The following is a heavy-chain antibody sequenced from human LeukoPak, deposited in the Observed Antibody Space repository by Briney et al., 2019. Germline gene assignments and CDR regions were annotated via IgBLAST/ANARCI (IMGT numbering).Heavy chain of an antibody. CDR1: GFTFSSYS. J-gene: IGHJ5*02. CDR2: ISSRSSYI. V-gene: IGHV3-21*01. D-gene: IGHD3-3*01. Sequence: GGSLRLSCAASGFTFSSYSMNWVRQAPGKGLEWVSSISSRSSYIYYADSVKGRFTISRDNAKNSLYLQMNSLRAEDTAVYYCARDWGYDFWSGYYPWGQGTLVTVSS. CDR3: ARDWGYDFWSGYYP.